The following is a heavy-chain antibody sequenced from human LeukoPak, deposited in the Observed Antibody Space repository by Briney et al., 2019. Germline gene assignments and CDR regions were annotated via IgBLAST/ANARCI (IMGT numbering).Heavy chain of an antibody. CDR2: INHSGST. V-gene: IGHV4-34*01. CDR1: GGSFSGYY. D-gene: IGHD3-3*01. J-gene: IGHJ4*02. Sequence: SETLSLTCAVYGGSFSGYYWSWIRQPPGKGLEWIGEINHSGSTNYNPSLKSRVTISVDTSKNQFSLKLSSVTAADTAVYYCARLGGKNYDFWSGRPGGWGQGTLVTVSS. CDR3: ARLGGKNYDFWSGRPGG.